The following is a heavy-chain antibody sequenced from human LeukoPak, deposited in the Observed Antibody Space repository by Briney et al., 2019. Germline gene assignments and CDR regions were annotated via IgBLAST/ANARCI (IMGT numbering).Heavy chain of an antibody. CDR2: IKYDGTME. D-gene: IGHD5-24*01. J-gene: IGHJ5*02. Sequence: PGGSLRLSCVASRFTFSTSWMTWVRQAPGEGLEFVAGIKYDGTMESYVDSVNGRFTISRDNAKNSLYLQMNSLRVDDTAVYYCARDLNWPGPWGQGTLVTVSS. V-gene: IGHV3-7*03. CDR1: RFTFSTSW. CDR3: ARDLNWPGP.